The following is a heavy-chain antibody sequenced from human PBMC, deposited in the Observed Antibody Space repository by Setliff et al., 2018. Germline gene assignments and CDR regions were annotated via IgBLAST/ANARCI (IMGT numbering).Heavy chain of an antibody. CDR2: IYYSGST. Sequence: TLSLTCTVSGGSISSGDYYWSWIRQPPGKGLEWIGYIYYSGSTYYNPSLKSRVTISVDTSKNQFSLKLSSVTAADTAVYYCARGVWFGELLQAFDIWGQGTMVTVSS. V-gene: IGHV4-30-4*08. CDR1: GGSISSGDYY. D-gene: IGHD3-10*01. J-gene: IGHJ3*02. CDR3: ARGVWFGELLQAFDI.